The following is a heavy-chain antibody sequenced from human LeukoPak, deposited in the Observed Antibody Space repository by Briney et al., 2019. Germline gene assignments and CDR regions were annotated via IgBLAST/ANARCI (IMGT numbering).Heavy chain of an antibody. Sequence: SVKVSCKASGGTFSSYAISWVRQAPGQGLEWMGGIIPIFGTANYAQKFQGRVTITADESTSTAYMELSSLRSEDTAVYYCARGLRWELTLDYWGQGTLVTVSS. CDR1: GGTFSSYA. V-gene: IGHV1-69*13. CDR3: ARGLRWELTLDY. D-gene: IGHD1-26*01. J-gene: IGHJ4*02. CDR2: IIPIFGTA.